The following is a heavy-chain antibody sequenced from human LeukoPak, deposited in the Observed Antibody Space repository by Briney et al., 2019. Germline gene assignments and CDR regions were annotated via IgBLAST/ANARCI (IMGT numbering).Heavy chain of an antibody. Sequence: GGCLRLSCAASGYTFSSYSMNWVRQAPGKGLEWVSSISSSSSYIYYADSVKGRFTISRDNAKNSLYLQMNSLRAEDTAVYYCARDSPNIINWFDPWGQGTLVTVSS. J-gene: IGHJ5*02. CDR3: ARDSPNIINWFDP. CDR2: ISSSSSYI. V-gene: IGHV3-21*01. CDR1: GYTFSSYS. D-gene: IGHD2-8*01.